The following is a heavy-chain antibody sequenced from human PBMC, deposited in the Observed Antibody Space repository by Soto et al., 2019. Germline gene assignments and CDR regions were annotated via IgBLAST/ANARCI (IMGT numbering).Heavy chain of an antibody. CDR3: AREEVGSSPGKYYYGMDV. Sequence: GGSLRLSCAASGFTFSSYSMNWVRQAPGKGLEWVSYISSSSSTIYYADSVKGRFTISRDNAKNSLYLQMNSLRDEDTAVYYCAREEVGSSPGKYYYGMDVWGQGTTVTSP. V-gene: IGHV3-48*02. J-gene: IGHJ6*02. D-gene: IGHD6-6*01. CDR2: ISSSSSTI. CDR1: GFTFSSYS.